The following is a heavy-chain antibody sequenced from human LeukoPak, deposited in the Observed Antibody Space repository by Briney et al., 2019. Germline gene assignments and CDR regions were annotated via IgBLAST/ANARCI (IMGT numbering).Heavy chain of an antibody. D-gene: IGHD4-17*01. V-gene: IGHV3-23*01. Sequence: GGSLRLSCAASGLTFSIYGMNWVRQAPGKGLEWVSAISGTGASIHYADSVKGRFTISRDNSKNTLYLQIHTLRAEDTAIYYCAKDHGDWAGNYFDYWGQGTLVSVSS. CDR1: GLTFSIYG. J-gene: IGHJ4*02. CDR3: AKDHGDWAGNYFDY. CDR2: ISGTGASI.